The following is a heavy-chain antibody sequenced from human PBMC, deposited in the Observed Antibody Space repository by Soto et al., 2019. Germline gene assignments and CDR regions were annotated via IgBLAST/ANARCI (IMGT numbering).Heavy chain of an antibody. CDR2: IYGDDDK. V-gene: IGHV2-5*02. CDR3: AHSVGDGLGYYFDY. J-gene: IGHJ4*02. Sequence: QITLKESGPTLVKPTQTLTLTCTFSGFSLSSTRVAVGWIRQPPGKALEWLALIYGDDDKRYSPFLKSRLTTTKDTTKNQVVLTMTNMDPVETATSYSAHSVGDGLGYYFDYWGQGTLVTVSS. CDR1: GFSLSSTRVA. D-gene: IGHD3-10*01.